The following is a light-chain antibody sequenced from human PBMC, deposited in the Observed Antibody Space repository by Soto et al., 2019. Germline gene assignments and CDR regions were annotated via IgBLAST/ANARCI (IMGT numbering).Light chain of an antibody. Sequence: QSALTQPASVSGSPGQSITISCIGTSSDVGSYNLVSWYQQHPGKAPKVLIYEVSERPSGVSNRFSGSKSGNTASLTISGLQAEDEAEYSCYSFAGGATFVFGGGTKLTVL. J-gene: IGLJ2*01. CDR2: EVS. CDR1: SSDVGSYNL. V-gene: IGLV2-23*02. CDR3: YSFAGGATFV.